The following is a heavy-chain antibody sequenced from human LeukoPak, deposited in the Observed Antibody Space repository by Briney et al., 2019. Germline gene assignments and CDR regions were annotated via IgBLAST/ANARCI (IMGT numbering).Heavy chain of an antibody. CDR3: GRGPYGSSGTPDAFDI. V-gene: IGHV3-30*03. Sequence: GGSLRLSCGASGFTFRSYGMHWVRQAPGKGREGVADISYDGSNKYYADSVKGRFTISRDNSKNTLYLQMNSLRAEDTAVYYCGRGPYGSSGTPDAFDIWGQGTMVTVSS. CDR2: ISYDGSNK. J-gene: IGHJ3*02. D-gene: IGHD3-10*01. CDR1: GFTFRSYG.